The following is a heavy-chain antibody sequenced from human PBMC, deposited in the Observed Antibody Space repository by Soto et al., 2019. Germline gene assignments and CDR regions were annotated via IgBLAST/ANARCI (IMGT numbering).Heavy chain of an antibody. J-gene: IGHJ4*02. CDR3: ARDRDRYYNDC. CDR2: LSSTGRDI. D-gene: IGHD3-10*01. V-gene: IGHV3-21*01. CDR1: GFTFSSYS. Sequence: GGSLRLSCSASGFTFSSYSMGWVRQAPGKGLEWVSSLSSTGRDIYYADSVKGRFTISRDNAKNLLFLQMNSLRVDDMAVYYYARDRDRYYNDCWGQGTQVTVSS.